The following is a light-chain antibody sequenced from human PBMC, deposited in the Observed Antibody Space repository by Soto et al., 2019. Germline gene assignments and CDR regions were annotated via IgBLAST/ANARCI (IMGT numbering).Light chain of an antibody. V-gene: IGKV1-5*01. J-gene: IGKJ1*01. CDR2: GAS. Sequence: DIQITQSPSTLSASVGDRVTIAFRASRSISPWLAWYQQKPGKPPKLLIYGASSLAAGVPSRFSGSGSGTDFTLTISSLQPDDFASYYCQQYSSSTTFGQGTKVDI. CDR3: QQYSSSTT. CDR1: RSISPW.